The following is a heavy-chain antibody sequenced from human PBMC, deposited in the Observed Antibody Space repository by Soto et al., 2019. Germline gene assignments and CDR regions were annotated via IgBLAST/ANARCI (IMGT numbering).Heavy chain of an antibody. V-gene: IGHV1-69*13. CDR2: IIPIFGTA. D-gene: IGHD5-12*01. CDR1: GGTFSSYA. Sequence: GASVKVSCKASGGTFSSYAISWVRQAPGQGLEWMGGIIPIFGTANYAQKFQGRVTITADESTSTAYMELSSLRSEDTAVYYCIIRDGYKSFDYWGQGTLVTVSS. CDR3: IIRDGYKSFDY. J-gene: IGHJ4*02.